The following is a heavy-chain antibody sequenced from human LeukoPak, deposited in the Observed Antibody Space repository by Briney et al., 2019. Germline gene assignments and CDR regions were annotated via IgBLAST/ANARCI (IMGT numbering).Heavy chain of an antibody. V-gene: IGHV4-59*08. CDR3: ARLGDSSSRLYYFDY. CDR1: GGSISSYY. D-gene: IGHD6-6*01. Sequence: SETLSLTCTVSGGSISSYYWSWIRQPPGKGLEWIGYFHYSGSSNYNPSLKSRVTISVDTSNNQFSLKLSSVTAEGSAVYYCARLGDSSSRLYYFDYWGQGTLVTVSS. CDR2: FHYSGSS. J-gene: IGHJ4*02.